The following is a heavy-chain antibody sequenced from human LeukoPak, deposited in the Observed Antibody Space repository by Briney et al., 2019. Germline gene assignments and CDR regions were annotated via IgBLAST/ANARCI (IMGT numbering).Heavy chain of an antibody. V-gene: IGHV3-7*03. CDR1: GVTLGTHA. Sequence: GGSLRLSCSASGVTLGTHAMSWVRQAPGKGLEWVANIKQDGSEKYYVDSVKGRFTISRDNAKNSLYLQMNSLRAEDTAVYYCARVAAALDYWGQGTLVTVSS. J-gene: IGHJ4*02. D-gene: IGHD2-15*01. CDR2: IKQDGSEK. CDR3: ARVAAALDY.